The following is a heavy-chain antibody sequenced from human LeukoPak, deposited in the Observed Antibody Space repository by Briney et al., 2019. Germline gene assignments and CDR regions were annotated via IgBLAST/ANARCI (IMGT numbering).Heavy chain of an antibody. CDR1: DGSISSSSHY. CDR3: ARTYDFWSGYLRHDAFDI. V-gene: IGHV4-39*01. D-gene: IGHD3-3*01. Sequence: SQTLSLTCTVSDGSISSSSHYWGWIRQPPGKGLEWIANIYYSGSTYYNPSLKSRVTISVDTSKKQFSLKLNSVTAADTAVYYCARTYDFWSGYLRHDAFDIWGQGTMVTVSS. CDR2: IYYSGST. J-gene: IGHJ3*02.